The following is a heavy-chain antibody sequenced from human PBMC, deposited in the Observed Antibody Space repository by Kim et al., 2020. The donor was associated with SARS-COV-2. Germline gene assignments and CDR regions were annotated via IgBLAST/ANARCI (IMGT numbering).Heavy chain of an antibody. CDR1: GFTFSSYS. CDR3: ARGEYDILTGYYGNHYYYYGMDV. Sequence: GGSLRLSCAASGFTFSSYSMNWVRQAPGKGLEWVSYISSSSSTIYYADSVKGRFTISRDNAKNSLYLQMNSLRDEDTAVYYCARGEYDILTGYYGNHYYYYGMDVWGQGTTVTVSS. V-gene: IGHV3-48*02. CDR2: ISSSSSTI. J-gene: IGHJ6*02. D-gene: IGHD3-9*01.